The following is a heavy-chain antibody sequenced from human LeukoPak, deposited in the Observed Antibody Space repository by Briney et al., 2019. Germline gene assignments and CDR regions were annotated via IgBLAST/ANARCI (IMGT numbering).Heavy chain of an antibody. V-gene: IGHV4-34*01. CDR2: IQHSGGT. CDR3: ARGPGFMGGIDI. J-gene: IGHJ3*02. D-gene: IGHD2-15*01. Sequence: SETVSLACAVYGRSFSTYYWSWIRQPPGKGLEWIGEIQHSGGTNYNPSLKSRVTMSIDTSKQHFSLNLNSVTAADTAVYYCARGPGFMGGIDIWGQGTMVTVSS. CDR1: GRSFSTYY.